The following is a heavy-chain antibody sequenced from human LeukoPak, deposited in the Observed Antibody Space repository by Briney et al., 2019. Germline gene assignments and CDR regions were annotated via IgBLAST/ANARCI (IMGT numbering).Heavy chain of an antibody. J-gene: IGHJ4*02. Sequence: GGSLRLSCAASGFTFSSYSMNWVRQAPGKGLEWVSYISSSSSTIYYADSVKGRFTISRDNAKNSLYLQMNSLRAEDTAVYYCARVSEDFWSGYYPPFIDYWGRGTLVTVSS. CDR1: GFTFSSYS. CDR2: ISSSSSTI. V-gene: IGHV3-48*04. CDR3: ARVSEDFWSGYYPPFIDY. D-gene: IGHD3-3*01.